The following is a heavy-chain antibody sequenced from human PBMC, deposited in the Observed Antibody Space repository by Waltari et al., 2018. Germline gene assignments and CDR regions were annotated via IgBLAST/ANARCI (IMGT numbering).Heavy chain of an antibody. Sequence: QVQLQESGPGLVKPSETLSLTCTVSGGSISSHYWSWIRQPPGKGLEWIGYIYYSGSTNYDPSLKSRVTISVDTSKNQFSLKLSSVTAADTAVYYCARVWGALLSAEAFDIWGQGTMVTVSS. J-gene: IGHJ3*02. CDR3: ARVWGALLSAEAFDI. CDR2: IYYSGST. V-gene: IGHV4-59*11. CDR1: GGSISSHY. D-gene: IGHD1-26*01.